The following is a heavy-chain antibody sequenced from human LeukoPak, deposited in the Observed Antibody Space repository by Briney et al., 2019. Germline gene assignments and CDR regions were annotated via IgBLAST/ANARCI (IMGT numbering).Heavy chain of an antibody. V-gene: IGHV3-23*01. CDR1: GFPISTNG. J-gene: IGHJ4*02. CDR2: ISGSGGST. Sequence: GGSLRLSCAASGFPISTNGMSWVRRAPGKGLEWVSTISGSGGSTFYADSVKGRFTISRDNSKNMLYLQMNSVRAEDTAVYYCAKYLKAQKYFDDWGQGTLVTVSS. CDR3: AKYLKAQKYFDD.